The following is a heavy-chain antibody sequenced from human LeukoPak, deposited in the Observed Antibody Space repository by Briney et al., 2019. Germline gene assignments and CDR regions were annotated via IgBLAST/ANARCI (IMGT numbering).Heavy chain of an antibody. V-gene: IGHV3-53*01. D-gene: IGHD2-2*01. CDR1: GFIVSSNY. J-gene: IGHJ6*02. CDR2: ISGGGTT. CDR3: ARRGSNREDCSSTDCYGYGMDV. Sequence: GGSLRLSCAVSGFIVSSNYMSWVRQAPGKGLEAVSVISGGGTTYYADPVKGRFTMSRDNSKNTLYLHMNSLRDDDTAVYFCARRGSNREDCSSTDCYGYGMDVWGQGTTVTVSS.